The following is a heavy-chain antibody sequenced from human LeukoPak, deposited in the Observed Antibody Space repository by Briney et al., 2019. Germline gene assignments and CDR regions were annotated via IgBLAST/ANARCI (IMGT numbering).Heavy chain of an antibody. J-gene: IGHJ4*02. D-gene: IGHD6-13*01. CDR1: GFTDSSSH. V-gene: IGHV3-66*01. CDR3: AKDFGMGYSSPTFFDY. Sequence: PGGSLRLSCAASGFTDSSSHMTWVPQAPGKGRVCVSLIYSVGTTYYADSVQGRFTITRHNSENTLSLQMNSLRAEDTAVYYCAKDFGMGYSSPTFFDYWGQGTLVTVSS. CDR2: IYSVGTT.